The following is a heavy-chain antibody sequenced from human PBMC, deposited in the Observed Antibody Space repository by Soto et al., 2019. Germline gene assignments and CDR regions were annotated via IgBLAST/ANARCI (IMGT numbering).Heavy chain of an antibody. CDR1: GYTFTSYD. V-gene: IGHV1-8*01. D-gene: IGHD6-19*01. CDR2: MNSNSGNT. J-gene: IGHJ5*02. Sequence: ASVKVSCKASGYTFTSYDINWVRQATGQGLEWMGWMNSNSGNTGYAQKFQGRVTMTRNTSISTAYMELSSLRSEDTAVYYCASLSSSGWYGEGWFDPWGQGTLVTVSS. CDR3: ASLSSSGWYGEGWFDP.